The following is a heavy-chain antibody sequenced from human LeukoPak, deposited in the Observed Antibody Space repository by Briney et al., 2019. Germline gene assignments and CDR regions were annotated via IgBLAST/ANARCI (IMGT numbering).Heavy chain of an antibody. Sequence: GGSLRLSCAASGFTFSSYSMNWVRQAPGKGLEWVSSISSSSSYIYYADSVKGRFTISRDNAKNSLYLQMNSLRAEDTAVYYSARSYCSSTSCYAGRYFQHWGQGTLVTVSS. J-gene: IGHJ1*01. CDR3: ARSYCSSTSCYAGRYFQH. V-gene: IGHV3-21*01. CDR1: GFTFSSYS. CDR2: ISSSSSYI. D-gene: IGHD2-2*01.